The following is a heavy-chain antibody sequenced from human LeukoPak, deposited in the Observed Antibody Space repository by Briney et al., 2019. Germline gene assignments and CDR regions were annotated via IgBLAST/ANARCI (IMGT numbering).Heavy chain of an antibody. CDR2: IYSGGST. V-gene: IGHV3-66*02. D-gene: IGHD3-22*01. Sequence: PGGSLRLSCAASGFTFRSYGMVWVRQAPGKGLEWVSVIYSGGSTYYADSVKGRFTISRDNSKNTLYLQMNSLRAEDTAVYYCARGSGLLPNFDYWGQGTLVTVSS. CDR1: GFTFRSYG. J-gene: IGHJ4*02. CDR3: ARGSGLLPNFDY.